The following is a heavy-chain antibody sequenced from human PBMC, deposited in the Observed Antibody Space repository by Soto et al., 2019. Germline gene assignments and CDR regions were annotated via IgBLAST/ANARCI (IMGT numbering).Heavy chain of an antibody. V-gene: IGHV4-61*05. CDR1: GGSISSSSYY. CDR2: IYYSGST. J-gene: IGHJ4*02. Sequence: PSETLSLTCTVSGGSISSSSYYWGWIRQPPGKGLEWIGYIYYSGSTNYNPSLKSRVTISVDTPKNQFSLKLSSVTAADTAVYYCASHYRRRGWEWATEPLFDFWGQGTLVTVSS. D-gene: IGHD6-19*01. CDR3: ASHYRRRGWEWATEPLFDF.